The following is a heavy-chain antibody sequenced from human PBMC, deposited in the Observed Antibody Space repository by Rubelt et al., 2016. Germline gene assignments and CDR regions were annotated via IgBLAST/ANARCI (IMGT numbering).Heavy chain of an antibody. D-gene: IGHD3-16*01. CDR2: ISGSSSTT. Sequence: DVQLVQSGGGLVQPGGSLRLSCVASGFAFSGFSMNWVRLAPGKGLEWLSYISGSSSTTFYADSVKGRFTISRDNAKNSVYLQMSSLRGEDTAFYYCAIGGRGLDPFDYWGQGTLVTVSS. CDR1: GFAFSGFS. V-gene: IGHV3-48*04. J-gene: IGHJ4*02. CDR3: AIGGRGLDPFDY.